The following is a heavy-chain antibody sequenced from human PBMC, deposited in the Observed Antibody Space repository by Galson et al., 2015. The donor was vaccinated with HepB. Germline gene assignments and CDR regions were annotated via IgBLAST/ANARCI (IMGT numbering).Heavy chain of an antibody. CDR3: VKDTNRGYNYGRHDYGLDV. V-gene: IGHV3-43D*03. CDR1: GFTFDDYA. CDR2: IGWDGGSP. J-gene: IGHJ6*02. D-gene: IGHD5-18*01. Sequence: SLRLSCAASGFTFDDYAMHWVRQAPGKGLEWVSLIGWDGGSPYYADSVKGRFTISRDNSKNSLYLQMNSLRPEDTALYYCVKDTNRGYNYGRHDYGLDVWGLGTTVTVSS.